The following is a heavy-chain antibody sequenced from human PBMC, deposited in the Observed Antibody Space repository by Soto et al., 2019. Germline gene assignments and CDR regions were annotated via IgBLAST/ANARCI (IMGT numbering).Heavy chain of an antibody. D-gene: IGHD1-26*01. CDR1: GFTFSNAW. V-gene: IGHV3-15*01. J-gene: IGHJ3*02. CDR3: TTVTELADAFDI. Sequence: GGSLRLSCAASGFTFSNAWMSWVRQAPGKGLEWVGRIKSKTDGGTTDYAAPVKGRFTISRYDSKNTLYLQRNSLKTEDTAVYYCTTVTELADAFDIWGQGTMVTVS. CDR2: IKSKTDGGTT.